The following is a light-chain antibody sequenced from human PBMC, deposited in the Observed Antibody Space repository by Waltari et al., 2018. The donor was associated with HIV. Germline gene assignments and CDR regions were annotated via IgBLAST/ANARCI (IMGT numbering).Light chain of an antibody. CDR1: QSISSW. J-gene: IGKJ1*01. Sequence: DIQMTQSPSTLSASVGDRVTITCRASQSISSWLAWYQQKPGKAPKLLIYKASSLESGVPSGFSGSGSGTEFTLTISSLQPDDFATYYCQQYNSYSLTFGQGTKVEIK. V-gene: IGKV1-5*03. CDR3: QQYNSYSLT. CDR2: KAS.